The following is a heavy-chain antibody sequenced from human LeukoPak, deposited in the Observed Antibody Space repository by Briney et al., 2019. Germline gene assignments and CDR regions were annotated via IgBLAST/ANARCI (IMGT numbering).Heavy chain of an antibody. CDR2: ISYDGSNK. D-gene: IGHD3-9*01. CDR1: GFTFSSYG. V-gene: IGHV3-30*18. J-gene: IGHJ4*02. CDR3: AKGEGILTGYYSSFDY. Sequence: GGSLRLSCAASGFTFSSYGMHWVRQAPGKGLEWVAVISYDGSNKYYADSVKGRLTISRDNSKNTLYLQMNSLRAEDTAVYYCAKGEGILTGYYSSFDYWGQGTLVTVSS.